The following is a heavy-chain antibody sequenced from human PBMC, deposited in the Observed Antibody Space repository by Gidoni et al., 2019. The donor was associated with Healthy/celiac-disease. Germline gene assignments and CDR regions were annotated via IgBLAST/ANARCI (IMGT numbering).Heavy chain of an antibody. V-gene: IGHV4-59*01. CDR3: ARELTGDRRAFDI. CDR1: GGSISSYY. J-gene: IGHJ3*02. D-gene: IGHD7-27*01. CDR2: IYYSGST. Sequence: QVQLPESGPGLVKPSETLSLTCTVSGGSISSYYWSWIRQPPGKGLEWIGYIYYSGSTNYNPTLKSRVNISVDTAKNQFSLKLSSVTAADTAVYYCARELTGDRRAFDIWGQGTMVTVSS.